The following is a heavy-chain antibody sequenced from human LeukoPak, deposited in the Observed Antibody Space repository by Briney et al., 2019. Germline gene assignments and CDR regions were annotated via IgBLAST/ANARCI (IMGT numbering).Heavy chain of an antibody. CDR3: AKLLVGTVGSFDY. V-gene: IGHV3-23*01. J-gene: IGHJ4*02. CDR1: GFTFSSYG. Sequence: PGGTLRLSCAASGFTFSSYGMSSVRQAPGKGLEWDSAISGSGGSTYYADSVKGRFTISRDNSKNTLYLQMNSLRAEDTAVYYCAKLLVGTVGSFDYWGQGTLVTVSS. CDR2: ISGSGGST. D-gene: IGHD4-23*01.